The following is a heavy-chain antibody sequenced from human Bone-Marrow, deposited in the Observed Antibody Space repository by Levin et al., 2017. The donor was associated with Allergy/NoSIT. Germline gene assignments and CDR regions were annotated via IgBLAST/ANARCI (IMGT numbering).Heavy chain of an antibody. CDR1: GFSLSTTGVG. Sequence: ESGPTLVKPTQTLTLTCTFSGFSLSTTGVGVGWIRQPPGKALEWLALIYWDNDKRYSPSLRSRLTITKDTSKNQVVLTMSNMDPVDTGTYYCARRQGGDFPYYYYSGLDVWGQGTTVTVSS. CDR3: ARRQGGDFPYYYYSGLDV. D-gene: IGHD2-21*02. CDR2: IYWDNDK. V-gene: IGHV2-5*02. J-gene: IGHJ6*02.